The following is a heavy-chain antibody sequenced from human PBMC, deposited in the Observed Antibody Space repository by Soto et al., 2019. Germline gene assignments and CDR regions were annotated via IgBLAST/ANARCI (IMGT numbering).Heavy chain of an antibody. Sequence: EVHLVESGGGLVQPGGSLRLSCLASGFTFDYYWMHWVRQAPGEGLMWVSRLQTDGSHPDYADSVKGRFTISRDNAKNTLYLQMNTLRVEDTAVSYCARGGDPDYWGQGTLVIVSS. J-gene: IGHJ4*02. CDR2: LQTDGSHP. CDR1: GFTFDYYW. V-gene: IGHV3-74*01. CDR3: ARGGDPDY. D-gene: IGHD2-21*02.